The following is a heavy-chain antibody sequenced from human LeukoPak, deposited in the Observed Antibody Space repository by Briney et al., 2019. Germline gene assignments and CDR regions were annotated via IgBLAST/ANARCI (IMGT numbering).Heavy chain of an antibody. CDR1: GFTFSSYG. J-gene: IGHJ5*02. Sequence: GGSLRLSCPASGFTFSSYGMHWVRQAPGKGLEWVAFIRYDGSNKYYADSVKGRFTISRDNSKNTLYLQMNSLRAEDTAVYYCAKLYCSSTSCYKRNNWFDPWGQGTLVTVSS. V-gene: IGHV3-30*02. CDR3: AKLYCSSTSCYKRNNWFDP. D-gene: IGHD2-2*01. CDR2: IRYDGSNK.